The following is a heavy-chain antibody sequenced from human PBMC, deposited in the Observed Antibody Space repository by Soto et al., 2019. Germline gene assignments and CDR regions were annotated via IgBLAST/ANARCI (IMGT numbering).Heavy chain of an antibody. V-gene: IGHV3-7*01. CDR2: IKQDGSEK. D-gene: IGHD5-12*01. CDR1: GFTFSSYW. Sequence: GGSLRLSCAASGFTFSSYWMSWVRQAPGKGLEWVANIKQDGSEKYYVDSVKGRFTISRDNAKNSLYLQMNSLRAEDTAVYYCARVGYSGYDQPDDAFDIWGQGTMVTVSS. J-gene: IGHJ3*02. CDR3: ARVGYSGYDQPDDAFDI.